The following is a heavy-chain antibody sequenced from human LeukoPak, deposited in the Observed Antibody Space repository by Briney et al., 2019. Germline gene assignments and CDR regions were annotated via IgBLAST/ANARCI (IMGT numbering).Heavy chain of an antibody. Sequence: ASVKVSCKASGYTFTSYYMHWVRQAPGQGLEWMGWMNPNSGNTGYAQKFQGRVTMTRNTSISTAYMELSSLRSEGTAVYYCARAPSPPDPHRDKCSGCTPMDVWGQGTTVTVSS. V-gene: IGHV1-8*02. CDR2: MNPNSGNT. CDR1: GYTFTSYY. CDR3: ARAPSPPDPHRDKCSGCTPMDV. J-gene: IGHJ6*02. D-gene: IGHD6-19*01.